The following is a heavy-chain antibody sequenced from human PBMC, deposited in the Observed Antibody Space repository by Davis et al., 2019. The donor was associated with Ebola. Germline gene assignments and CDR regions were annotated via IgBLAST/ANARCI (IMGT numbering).Heavy chain of an antibody. CDR3: ARGLYSSSWIGGWFDP. CDR1: GFTLTDPF. D-gene: IGHD6-13*01. V-gene: IGHV1-2*06. Sequence: AASVKVSCKASGFTLTDPFLYWVRQAPGQGLEWMGRINPDTGVTNYIQRFQGRVTMTRDTSISTAYMELSRLRSDDTAVYYCARGLYSSSWIGGWFDPWGQGTLVTVSS. CDR2: INPDTGVT. J-gene: IGHJ5*02.